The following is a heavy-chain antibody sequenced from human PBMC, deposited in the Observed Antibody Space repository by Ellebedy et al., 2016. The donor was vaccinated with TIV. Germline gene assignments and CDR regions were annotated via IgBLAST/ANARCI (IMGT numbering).Heavy chain of an antibody. D-gene: IGHD3-10*01. CDR1: GFTFSFYW. CDR3: AQLYGSGSYYNLDFDY. V-gene: IGHV3-7*03. CDR2: IKQDRSEK. J-gene: IGHJ4*02. Sequence: GESLKISXAASGFTFSFYWMGWVRQAPGKGLEWVANIKQDRSEKHYADSVKGRFTISRDNAKNSLYLQMNSLRAEDTALYYCAQLYGSGSYYNLDFDYWGQGTLVTVSS.